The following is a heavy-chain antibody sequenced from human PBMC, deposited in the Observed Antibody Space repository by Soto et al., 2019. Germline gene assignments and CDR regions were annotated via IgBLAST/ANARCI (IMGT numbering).Heavy chain of an antibody. CDR3: AHPTTSYGGARGGDDAFDI. D-gene: IGHD1-26*01. Sequence: SGPTLVNPTQTLTLTCTISGFSLSSSGVGVGWIRQPPGKALEWLALIYWNDDKRYSPSLKSRLTITKDTSKNQVVLRVTNMDPVDTATYYCAHPTTSYGGARGGDDAFDIWGQGTMVTVSS. CDR1: GFSLSSSGVG. J-gene: IGHJ3*02. CDR2: IYWNDDK. V-gene: IGHV2-5*01.